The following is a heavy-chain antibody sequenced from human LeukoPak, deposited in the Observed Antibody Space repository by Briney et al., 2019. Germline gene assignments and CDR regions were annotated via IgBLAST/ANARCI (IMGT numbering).Heavy chain of an antibody. CDR3: ATTGTTSGFDY. V-gene: IGHV3-30*04. D-gene: IGHD1-1*01. CDR1: GFTFSSYA. J-gene: IGHJ4*02. Sequence: GGSLRLSCAASGFTFSSYAMHWVRQAPGKGLEWVAVISYDGSNKYYADSVKGRSTISRDNSKNTLYLQMNSLRAEDTAVYYCATTGTTSGFDYWGQGTLVTVSS. CDR2: ISYDGSNK.